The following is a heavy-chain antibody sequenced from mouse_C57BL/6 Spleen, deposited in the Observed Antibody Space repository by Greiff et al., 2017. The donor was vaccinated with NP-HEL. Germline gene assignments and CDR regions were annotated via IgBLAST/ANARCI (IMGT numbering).Heavy chain of an antibody. CDR1: GFTFSSYA. CDR2: ISDGGSYT. J-gene: IGHJ2*01. CDR3: ARDPYYSTFDY. V-gene: IGHV5-4*01. Sequence: EVKLMESGGGLVKPGGSLKLSCAASGFTFSSYAMSWVRQTPEKRLEWVATISDGGSYTYYPDNVKGRFTISRDNAKNNLYLQMSHLKSEDTAMYYCARDPYYSTFDYWGQGTTLTVSS. D-gene: IGHD2-5*01.